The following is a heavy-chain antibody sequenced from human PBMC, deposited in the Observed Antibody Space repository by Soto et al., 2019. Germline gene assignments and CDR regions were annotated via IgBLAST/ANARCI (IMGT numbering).Heavy chain of an antibody. J-gene: IGHJ5*02. CDR3: ARSLIQLLNWFDP. D-gene: IGHD5-18*01. CDR2: INAGNGNT. Sequence: ASVKVSCKASGYTFTSYAMHWVRQAPGQRLEWMGWINAGNGNTKYSQKFQGRVTITRDTSASTAYMELSSLRSEDTAVYYCARSLIQLLNWFDPWGQGTLVTSPQ. CDR1: GYTFTSYA. V-gene: IGHV1-3*01.